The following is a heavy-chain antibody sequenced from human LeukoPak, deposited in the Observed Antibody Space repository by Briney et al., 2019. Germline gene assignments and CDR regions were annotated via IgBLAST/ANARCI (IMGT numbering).Heavy chain of an antibody. CDR3: ARAPSEIGGYYPEYFRH. J-gene: IGHJ1*01. Sequence: GGSLRLSCAASGFTFSSYDMHWVRQATGKNLEWVSGIGTAGDTYYPGSVKGRFTISRDNAKNTVSLQMNSLRAEDTGVYYCARAPSEIGGYYPEYFRHWGQGTLVTVSS. V-gene: IGHV3-13*01. CDR1: GFTFSSYD. D-gene: IGHD3-22*01. CDR2: IGTAGDT.